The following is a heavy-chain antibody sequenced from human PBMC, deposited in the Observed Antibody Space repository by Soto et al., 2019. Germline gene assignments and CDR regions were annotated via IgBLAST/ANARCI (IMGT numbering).Heavy chain of an antibody. Sequence: QVQLVQSGAEVKKPGASVKVSCKASGYTFTSYDINWVRQATGQGLEWMGWMNPNSGNTGYAQKFQGRVTMTRNTSISTAYRELRSLRSEDTAVYYCARGGVDTAMVHFDYWGQGTLVTVSS. V-gene: IGHV1-8*01. J-gene: IGHJ4*02. CDR2: MNPNSGNT. D-gene: IGHD5-18*01. CDR3: ARGGVDTAMVHFDY. CDR1: GYTFTSYD.